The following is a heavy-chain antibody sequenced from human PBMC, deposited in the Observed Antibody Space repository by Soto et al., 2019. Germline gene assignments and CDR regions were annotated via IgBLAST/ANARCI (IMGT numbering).Heavy chain of an antibody. CDR2: IIPIFGTA. V-gene: IGHV1-69*13. J-gene: IGHJ6*02. CDR1: GGKLSRYA. D-gene: IGHD2-2*01. Sequence: SVKVSCKAAGGKLSRYAISWVRQAPGQGPEWLGGIIPIFGTANYAQKFKGRVTITADESTSTAYMELSSLRSEDTAVYYCARDIVVVPAAIAESYYYYYGMDVWGQGTTVTVTS. CDR3: ARDIVVVPAAIAESYYYYYGMDV.